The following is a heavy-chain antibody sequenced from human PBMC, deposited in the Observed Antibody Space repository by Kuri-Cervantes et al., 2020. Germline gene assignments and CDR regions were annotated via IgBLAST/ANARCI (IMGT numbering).Heavy chain of an antibody. CDR3: ALGGEVGWFDP. Sequence: ASVKVSCKASGYTFTNCAIHWVRQAPGQRLEWMGWINAGNGNTKYSQKFQGRVTITRDTSASTAYMELSSLRSEDTAVYYCALGGEVGWFDPWGQGTLVTVSS. J-gene: IGHJ5*02. CDR2: INAGNGNT. V-gene: IGHV1-3*01. D-gene: IGHD3-16*01. CDR1: GYTFTNCA.